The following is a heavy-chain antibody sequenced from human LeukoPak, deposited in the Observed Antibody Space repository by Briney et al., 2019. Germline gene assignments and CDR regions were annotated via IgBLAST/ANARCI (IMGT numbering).Heavy chain of an antibody. CDR3: ASGYDFWSVVDAFDI. V-gene: IGHV1-8*01. D-gene: IGHD3-3*01. Sequence: GASVKVSCKASGYTFTSSDINWVRQATGQGLEWMGWMNPDSGNTGYAQKFQGRVTMTRDTSISTAYMELSRLRSDDTAVYYCASGYDFWSVVDAFDIWGQGTMVTVSS. CDR1: GYTFTSSD. J-gene: IGHJ3*02. CDR2: MNPDSGNT.